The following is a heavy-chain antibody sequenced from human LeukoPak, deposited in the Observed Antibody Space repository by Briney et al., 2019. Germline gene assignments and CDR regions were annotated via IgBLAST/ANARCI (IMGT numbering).Heavy chain of an antibody. CDR2: ISGSGDNT. CDR3: AKWKYSNSGIDDY. D-gene: IGHD6-6*01. V-gene: IGHV3-23*01. CDR1: GFTFSSYA. Sequence: GGSLRLSCAASGFTFSSYAMSWVRQVPGKGLEWVSVISGSGDNTYYADSVKGRFTISRDNSKNMLYLQMNNLRAEDTAVCYCAKWKYSNSGIDDYWGQGTLVTVSS. J-gene: IGHJ4*02.